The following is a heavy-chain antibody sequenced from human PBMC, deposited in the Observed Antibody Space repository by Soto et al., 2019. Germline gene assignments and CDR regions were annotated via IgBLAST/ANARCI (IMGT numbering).Heavy chain of an antibody. V-gene: IGHV1-18*04. CDR1: GYTFTSYG. CDR3: ARDSWGLAVPDYHYDAMDV. CDR2: ISVYSGNT. D-gene: IGHD6-19*01. Sequence: QVELVQSGAELKKPGASVKVSCEASGYTFTSYGVSWVRQAPGQGLEWMGWISVYSGNTNYARKLQGRVTMTRDIYTRAVYMELRSLTSDDTAVYYCARDSWGLAVPDYHYDAMDVWGQGTTVTVSS. J-gene: IGHJ6*02.